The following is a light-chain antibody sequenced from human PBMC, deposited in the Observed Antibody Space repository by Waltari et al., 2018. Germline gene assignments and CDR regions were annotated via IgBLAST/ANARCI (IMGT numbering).Light chain of an antibody. V-gene: IGLV1-47*02. CDR3: AAWDDSLGGWV. CDR2: SND. Sequence: QSVLTQPPSVSGTPGQRVTISCSESDSNLGSNYVSWYHQLPGTAPKLLIYSNDQRPSGVPDRISGSRSGTSASLAISGLRSDDEAFYYCAAWDDSLGGWVFGGGTKLTVL. CDR1: DSNLGSNY. J-gene: IGLJ3*02.